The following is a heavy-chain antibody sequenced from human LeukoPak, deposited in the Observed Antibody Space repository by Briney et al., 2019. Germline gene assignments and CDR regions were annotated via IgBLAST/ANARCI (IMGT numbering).Heavy chain of an antibody. Sequence: GGSLRLSCAASGFTFSSYAMSWVRQAPGKGLEWASAISGSGGSTYYADSVKGRFTISRDNSKNTLYLQMNSLRAEDTAVYYCAKDQPDITMVRGVIISASDYWGQGTLVTVSS. CDR2: ISGSGGST. D-gene: IGHD3-10*01. J-gene: IGHJ4*02. CDR1: GFTFSSYA. V-gene: IGHV3-23*01. CDR3: AKDQPDITMVRGVIISASDY.